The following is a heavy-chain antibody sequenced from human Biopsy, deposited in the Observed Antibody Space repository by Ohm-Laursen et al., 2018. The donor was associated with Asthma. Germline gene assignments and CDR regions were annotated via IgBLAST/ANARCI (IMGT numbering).Heavy chain of an antibody. CDR3: ARDRNYCSDGTCVHYYGVDV. J-gene: IGHJ6*02. D-gene: IGHD2-15*01. Sequence: TLSLTCTVSGGSISNSNYYWGWIRQSPGKGLEWFGFIHYSGSTSYNPSLKSRVSFSRDTSKNQFSLKLKSVTAADTAVYYCARDRNYCSDGTCVHYYGVDVWGPGTTVTVSS. CDR1: GGSISNSNYY. V-gene: IGHV4-31*03. CDR2: IHYSGST.